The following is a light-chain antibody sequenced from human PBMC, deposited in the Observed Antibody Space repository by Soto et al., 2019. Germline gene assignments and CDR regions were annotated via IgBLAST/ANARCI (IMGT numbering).Light chain of an antibody. Sequence: IQMTHSPSSLSASVGDRVSITCPASQSISTWLAWYQQQPGGAPRLLIYDASSLQSGVPSRFIGKVSGTEFTLTISSLQPDDFSADYCHHYYNYPWTVGQGTEVDIK. V-gene: IGKV1-5*01. J-gene: IGKJ1*01. CDR3: HHYYNYPWT. CDR2: DAS. CDR1: QSISTW.